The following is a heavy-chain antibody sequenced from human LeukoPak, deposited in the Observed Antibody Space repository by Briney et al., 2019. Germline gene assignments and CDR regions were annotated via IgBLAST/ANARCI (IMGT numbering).Heavy chain of an antibody. D-gene: IGHD1-26*01. CDR2: ISTSSSYI. CDR1: GFTFSSYW. J-gene: IGHJ3*01. V-gene: IGHV3-21*01. Sequence: PGGSLRLSCAASGFTFSSYWMHWVRQAPGKGLEWVSSISTSSSYIYYADSVKGRFTISRDNAKNSLYLQMNSLRAEDTAVYYCAREWETGVWGQGTMVTVSS. CDR3: AREWETGV.